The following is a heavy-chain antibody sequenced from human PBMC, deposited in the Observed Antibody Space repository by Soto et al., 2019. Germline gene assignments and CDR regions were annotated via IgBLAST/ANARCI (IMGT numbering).Heavy chain of an antibody. D-gene: IGHD5-12*01. V-gene: IGHV1-24*01. CDR1: GYTLTELS. CDR3: ATDPQRWLQFEYFQH. Sequence: ASVKVSCKVSGYTLTELSMHWVRQAPGKGLEWMGGFDPEDGETIYARKFQGRVTMTEDTSTDTAYMELSSLRSEDTAVYYCATDPQRWLQFEYFQHWGQGTLVTVSS. CDR2: FDPEDGET. J-gene: IGHJ1*01.